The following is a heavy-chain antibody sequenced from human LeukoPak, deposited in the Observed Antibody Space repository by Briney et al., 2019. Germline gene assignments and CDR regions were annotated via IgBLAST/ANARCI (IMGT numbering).Heavy chain of an antibody. CDR3: AKDRRAAGHFWSGYITPMDV. J-gene: IGHJ6*03. CDR1: GYTFTNYY. CDR2: INPNSGDT. D-gene: IGHD3-3*02. Sequence: ASVKVSCKASGYTFTNYYMHWVRQAPGQGLEWMGWINPNSGDTNFAQKFQGRVTMTRDTSISRAYMELSRLRSDDTAVYYCAKDRRAAGHFWSGYITPMDVWGKGTTVTVSS. V-gene: IGHV1-2*02.